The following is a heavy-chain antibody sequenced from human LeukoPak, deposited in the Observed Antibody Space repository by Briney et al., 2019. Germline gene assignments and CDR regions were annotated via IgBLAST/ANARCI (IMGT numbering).Heavy chain of an antibody. CDR3: ARGGLAYYDFWSGSPRYYGMDV. CDR2: INHSGST. V-gene: IGHV4-34*01. D-gene: IGHD3-3*01. CDR1: GGSFSGYY. J-gene: IGHJ6*02. Sequence: SETLSLTCAVYGGSFSGYYWSWIRQPPGKGLEWIGEINHSGSTNYNPSLKSRVTISVDTSKNQFSLKLSSVTAADTAVYYCARGGLAYYDFWSGSPRYYGMDVWGQGTTVTVSS.